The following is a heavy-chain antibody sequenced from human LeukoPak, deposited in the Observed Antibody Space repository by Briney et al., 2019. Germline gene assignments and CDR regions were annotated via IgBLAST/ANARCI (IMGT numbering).Heavy chain of an antibody. V-gene: IGHV3-21*01. CDR3: ARDKHDYSNYVPFLDY. Sequence: PGGSLRLSCAASGFTFSSYSMNWVRQAPGKGLEWVPSISSSSSYIYYADSVKGRFTISRDNAKNSLYLQMNSLRAEDTAVYYCARDKHDYSNYVPFLDYWGQGTLVTVSS. CDR2: ISSSSSYI. D-gene: IGHD4-11*01. J-gene: IGHJ4*02. CDR1: GFTFSSYS.